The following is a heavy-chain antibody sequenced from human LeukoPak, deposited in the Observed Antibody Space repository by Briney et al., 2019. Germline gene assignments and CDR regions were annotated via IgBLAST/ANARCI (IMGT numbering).Heavy chain of an antibody. CDR1: GYTLTELS. CDR3: ATIDYSKGGDWFDP. J-gene: IGHJ5*02. CDR2: FDPEDGET. Sequence: ASVKVSCKVSGYTLTELSMHWVRQAPGKGLEWMGGFDPEDGETIYAQKFQGRVTMTEDTSTDTAYMELSSVRSEDTAVYYCATIDYSKGGDWFDPWGRGTLVTVSS. V-gene: IGHV1-24*01. D-gene: IGHD4-11*01.